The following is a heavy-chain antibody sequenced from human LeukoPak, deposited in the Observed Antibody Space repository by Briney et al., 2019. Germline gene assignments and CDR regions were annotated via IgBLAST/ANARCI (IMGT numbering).Heavy chain of an antibody. CDR1: GGTFSSYA. Sequence: SVKVSCKASGGTFSSYAISWVRQAPGQGLEWMGGIIPIFGTANYAQKFQGRVTITADESTSTAYMELSSLRSEDTAVYYCARDGVAVAGTEDWGQGTQVTVSS. CDR2: IIPIFGTA. D-gene: IGHD6-19*01. CDR3: ARDGVAVAGTED. V-gene: IGHV1-69*01. J-gene: IGHJ4*02.